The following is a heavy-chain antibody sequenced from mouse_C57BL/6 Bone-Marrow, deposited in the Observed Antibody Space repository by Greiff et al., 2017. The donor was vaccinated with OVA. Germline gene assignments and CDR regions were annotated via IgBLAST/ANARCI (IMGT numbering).Heavy chain of an antibody. CDR2: IFPGSGST. J-gene: IGHJ1*03. Sequence: VKVVESGAELMKPGASVKLSCKATGYTFTGYWIEWVKQRPGHGLEWIGEIFPGSGSTNYNEKFKGKATFTADTSSNTAYMQLSSLTTEDSAIDCCARRRDYDTYWDLDVWGTGTTVTVSS. D-gene: IGHD2-4*01. V-gene: IGHV1-9*01. CDR3: ARRRDYDTYWDLDV. CDR1: GYTFTGYW.